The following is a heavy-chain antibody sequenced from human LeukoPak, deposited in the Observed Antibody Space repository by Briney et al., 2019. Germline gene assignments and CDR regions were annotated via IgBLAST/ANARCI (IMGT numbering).Heavy chain of an antibody. Sequence: GGSLRLSCAASVFTFSSYNMNWARQAPGKGLEWVSYISSSSTTIYYADSVKGRFTISRDNAEKSLYLQMNSLRAEDTAVYYCARAGSSGSDFHWFDPWGQGTLVTVSS. CDR3: ARAGSSGSDFHWFDP. D-gene: IGHD1-26*01. CDR2: ISSSSTTI. V-gene: IGHV3-48*01. CDR1: VFTFSSYN. J-gene: IGHJ5*02.